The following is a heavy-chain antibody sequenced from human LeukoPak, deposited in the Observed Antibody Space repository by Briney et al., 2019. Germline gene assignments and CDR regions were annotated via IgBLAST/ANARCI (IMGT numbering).Heavy chain of an antibody. CDR1: GFTFSSYS. J-gene: IGHJ4*02. Sequence: GGSLRLSCAASGFTFSSYSMNWVRQAPGKGLEWVSSISSSSSYIYYADSVEGRFTISRDNAKNSLYLQMNSLRAEDTAVYYCAAKGAAEWYFDYWGQRTLVTVSS. CDR2: ISSSSSYI. V-gene: IGHV3-21*01. CDR3: AAKGAAEWYFDY. D-gene: IGHD1-26*01.